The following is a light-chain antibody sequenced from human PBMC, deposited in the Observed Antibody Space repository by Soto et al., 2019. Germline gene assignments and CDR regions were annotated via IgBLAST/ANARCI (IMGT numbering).Light chain of an antibody. CDR3: QQYYSYPALT. J-gene: IGKJ4*01. CDR1: QGIRND. Sequence: DIQMTQSPSSLSASVGDRATSTCRASQGIRNDLGWYQQKPGKAPKRLIYAASRLQSGVPSRFSGSGSGTDFTLTISCLQSEDFATYYCQQYYSYPALTFGGGTKGDIK. V-gene: IGKV1-17*01. CDR2: AAS.